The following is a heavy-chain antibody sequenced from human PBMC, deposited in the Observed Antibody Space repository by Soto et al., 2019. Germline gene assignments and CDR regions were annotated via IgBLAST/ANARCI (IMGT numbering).Heavy chain of an antibody. D-gene: IGHD3-16*02. J-gene: IGHJ6*02. CDR3: EAEMTFGKLSIV. V-gene: IGHV1-69*01. CDR2: IFPTFGTT. Sequence: QVQLVQSGAEVKKPGSSVKVSCKASGDTDTNYVISWVRQAPGQGLEWMGGIFPTFGTTYSAQKLQDRLMITADESTSTVYMQLSSLRLDDTAVYYCEAEMTFGKLSIVWGQGTTVTVSS. CDR1: GDTDTNYV.